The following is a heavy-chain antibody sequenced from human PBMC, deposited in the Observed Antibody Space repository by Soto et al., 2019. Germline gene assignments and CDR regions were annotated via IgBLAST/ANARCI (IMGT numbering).Heavy chain of an antibody. V-gene: IGHV3-30*18. CDR2: ISYDGSNK. J-gene: IGHJ3*02. Sequence: GGSLRLSCAASGFTFSSYGMHWVRQAPGKGLEWVAVISYDGSNKYYADSVKGRFTISRDNSKNTLYLQMNSLRAEDTAVYYCAKDGKYKARFLHASDIWGQGTMVTVSS. D-gene: IGHD1-20*01. CDR1: GFTFSSYG. CDR3: AKDGKYKARFLHASDI.